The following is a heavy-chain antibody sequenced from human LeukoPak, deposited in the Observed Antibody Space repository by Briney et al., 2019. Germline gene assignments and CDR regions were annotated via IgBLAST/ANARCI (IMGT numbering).Heavy chain of an antibody. CDR1: GFTFSSYS. Sequence: GGSLRLSCAASGFTFSSYSMNWVRQAPGKGLEWVSSISSSSSYICYADSVKGRFTISRDNAKNSLYLQMNSLRAEDTAVYYCARVRERYFDWLRSGMDVWGQGTTVTVSS. CDR3: ARVRERYFDWLRSGMDV. J-gene: IGHJ6*02. CDR2: ISSSSSYI. V-gene: IGHV3-21*01. D-gene: IGHD3-9*01.